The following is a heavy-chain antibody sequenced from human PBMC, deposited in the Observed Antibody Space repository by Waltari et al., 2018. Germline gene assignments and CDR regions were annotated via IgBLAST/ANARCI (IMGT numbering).Heavy chain of an antibody. D-gene: IGHD6-13*01. CDR2: ISGSGGTT. V-gene: IGHV3-23*01. J-gene: IGHJ4*02. CDR3: IRENIAAAGLES. Sequence: EAQLLESGGRLVQPGGSLRLSCAASGLTFRSYAMSWVRQAPGKGLEWVSTISGSGGTTYYRDSVKGRFTISRDNSKNTMDMQMNSLRVEDTAIYYCIRENIAAAGLESWGQGTLVTVSS. CDR1: GLTFRSYA.